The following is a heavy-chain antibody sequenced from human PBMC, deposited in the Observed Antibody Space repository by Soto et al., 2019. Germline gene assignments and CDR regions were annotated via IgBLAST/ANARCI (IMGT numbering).Heavy chain of an antibody. CDR2: ISGSGGST. D-gene: IGHD5-18*01. CDR3: ALHRGYSYGRQSYYYYGMDV. J-gene: IGHJ6*02. V-gene: IGHV3-23*01. CDR1: GFTFSSYA. Sequence: PVGSLSLSCAASGFTFSSYAMSWDRQAPGKGLEWVSAISGSGGSTYYADSVKGRFTISRDNSKNTLYLQMNSLRAEDTAVYYCALHRGYSYGRQSYYYYGMDVWGQGTTVTVSS.